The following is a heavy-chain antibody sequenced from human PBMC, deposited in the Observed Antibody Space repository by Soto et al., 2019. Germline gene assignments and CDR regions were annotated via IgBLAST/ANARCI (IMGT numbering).Heavy chain of an antibody. D-gene: IGHD6-13*01. CDR1: GFILSSYG. J-gene: IGHJ6*02. V-gene: IGHV3-33*01. Sequence: QEQLAESGGGVVQPVRSLRLSCVASGFILSSYGMHWVRQAPGKGLEWVAVIWDDGSNQYYADSVKGRFTISRDNSKNTLYQQMNSLRAEDTTVYYCARVRSSSWPYYYYGMDVWGQGTTVTVSS. CDR3: ARVRSSSWPYYYYGMDV. CDR2: IWDDGSNQ.